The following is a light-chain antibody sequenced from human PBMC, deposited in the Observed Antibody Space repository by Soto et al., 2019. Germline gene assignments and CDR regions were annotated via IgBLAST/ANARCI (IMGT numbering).Light chain of an antibody. J-gene: IGLJ2*01. Sequence: NFMLTQPHSVSESPGKTVTISCTGSSGSIASNYVQWYQQRPGSAPTTVIYEDNQRPSGVPDRFSGSIDSSSNSASLPSSGLKTEDEADYYCQSYDSSIVVFGGGTKLTVL. CDR2: EDN. V-gene: IGLV6-57*02. CDR1: SGSIASNY. CDR3: QSYDSSIVV.